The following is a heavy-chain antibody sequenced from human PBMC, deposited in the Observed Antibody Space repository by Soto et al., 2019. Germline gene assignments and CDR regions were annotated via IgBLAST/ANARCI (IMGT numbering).Heavy chain of an antibody. CDR1: GWSFSGYY. D-gene: IGHD2-15*01. V-gene: IGHV4-34*01. Sequence: SETLSLTCAFYGWSFSGYYWSWIRQPPGKGLEWIGEINHSGSTNYNPSLKSRVTISVDTSKNQFSLKLSSVTAADTAVYYCARVLNCSGGSCYSLLYYYYYGMDVWGQGTTVTVSS. CDR2: INHSGST. CDR3: ARVLNCSGGSCYSLLYYYYYGMDV. J-gene: IGHJ6*02.